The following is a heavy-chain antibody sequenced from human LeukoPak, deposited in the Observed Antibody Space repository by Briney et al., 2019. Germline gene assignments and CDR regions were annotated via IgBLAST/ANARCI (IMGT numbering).Heavy chain of an antibody. J-gene: IGHJ4*02. V-gene: IGHV1-2*02. CDR3: ARDGPPYYYDSRTLGY. CDR2: INPNSGGT. Sequence: ASVKVSCKASGYTFTGYYMHWVRQAPGQGLEWMGWINPNSGGTNYARKFQGRVTMTRDTSISTAYMELSRLRSDDTAVYYCARDGPPYYYDSRTLGYWGQGTLVTVSS. D-gene: IGHD3-22*01. CDR1: GYTFTGYY.